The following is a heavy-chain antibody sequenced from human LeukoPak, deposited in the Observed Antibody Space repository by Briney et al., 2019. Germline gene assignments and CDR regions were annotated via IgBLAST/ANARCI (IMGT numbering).Heavy chain of an antibody. CDR2: IYYSGST. V-gene: IGHV4-39*01. Sequence: SETLSLTCTVSGGSISSSSYYWGWIRQPPGKGLEWNGSIYYSGSTYYNPSLKSRVTISVDTSKNQFSLKLSSVTAADTAVYYCARYSSSSADAFDIWGQGTMVTVSS. CDR3: ARYSSSSADAFDI. J-gene: IGHJ3*02. CDR1: GGSISSSSYY. D-gene: IGHD6-6*01.